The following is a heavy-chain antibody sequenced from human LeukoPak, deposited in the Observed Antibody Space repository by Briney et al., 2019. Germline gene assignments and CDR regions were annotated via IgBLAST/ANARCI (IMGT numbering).Heavy chain of an antibody. CDR3: ARRSSL. CDR2: IYYSGSS. D-gene: IGHD6-6*01. J-gene: IGHJ4*02. Sequence: SETLSLTCTVSGGSISSSSYYWGWIRQPPGKGLEWIGSIYYSGSSYSNPSLKSRVTISVDTSKNQFSLKLSSVTAADTAVYYCARRSSLWGQGTLVTVSS. V-gene: IGHV4-39*01. CDR1: GGSISSSSYY.